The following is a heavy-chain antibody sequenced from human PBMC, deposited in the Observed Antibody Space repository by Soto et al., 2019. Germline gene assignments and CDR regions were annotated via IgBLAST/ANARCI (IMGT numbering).Heavy chain of an antibody. Sequence: EVQLVESGGGLVQPGGSLRLSCAASGFTFSNYWMHWVRQAPGKGLVWVSRINRDGSSTSYADSVKGRFTISRDNAKNTLYLQMNSLRAEDTAEYYCAIVGDDSTGYKYWGQGTPVTVS. D-gene: IGHD3-22*01. CDR3: AIVGDDSTGYKY. J-gene: IGHJ4*02. CDR2: INRDGSST. V-gene: IGHV3-74*01. CDR1: GFTFSNYW.